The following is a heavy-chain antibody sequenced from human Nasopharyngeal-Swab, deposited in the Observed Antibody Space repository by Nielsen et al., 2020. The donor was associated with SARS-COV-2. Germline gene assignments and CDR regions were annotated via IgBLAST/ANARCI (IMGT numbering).Heavy chain of an antibody. Sequence: SVQVSCKPSGGTFSSYGISWVRQAPGEGLEWMGGIIPVLPITRYAQKFRDRVTITANTSTSTAYMELSSLRSEDTATYYCARGGWLRRDYYYVYYYMDVWGKGTTVTVSS. J-gene: IGHJ6*03. V-gene: IGHV1-69*10. CDR2: IIPVLPIT. CDR1: GGTFSSYG. CDR3: ARGGWLRRDYYYVYYYMDV. D-gene: IGHD5-24*01.